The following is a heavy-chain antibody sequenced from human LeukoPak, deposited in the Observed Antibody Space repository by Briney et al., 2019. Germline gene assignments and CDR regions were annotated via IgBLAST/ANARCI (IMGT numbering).Heavy chain of an antibody. J-gene: IGHJ4*02. V-gene: IGHV4-4*07. Sequence: PSETLSLTCNVSGGSISNYYWNWIRQPAGKGLEWIGRIYASGSTNYSPSLKSRVTISMDKSKNHFSLNLKSVTAADTGFYYCARDFYGDDGHHPFDYWGQGIQVTVSS. CDR2: IYASGST. D-gene: IGHD2/OR15-2a*01. CDR3: ARDFYGDDGHHPFDY. CDR1: GGSISNYY.